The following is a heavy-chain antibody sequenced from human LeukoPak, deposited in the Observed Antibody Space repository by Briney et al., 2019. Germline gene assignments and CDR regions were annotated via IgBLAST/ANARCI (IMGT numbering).Heavy chain of an antibody. CDR1: GFTFSSYA. Sequence: GGSLRLSCAASGFTFSSYAMHWVRQAPGKGLEWVAFISYDGGNKYYADSVKGRFTISRDNSKNTLYLQMNSLRTEDTAVYYCAKDLGYSGSYIGCWGQGTLVTVSS. D-gene: IGHD1-26*01. CDR3: AKDLGYSGSYIGC. CDR2: ISYDGGNK. V-gene: IGHV3-30*18. J-gene: IGHJ4*02.